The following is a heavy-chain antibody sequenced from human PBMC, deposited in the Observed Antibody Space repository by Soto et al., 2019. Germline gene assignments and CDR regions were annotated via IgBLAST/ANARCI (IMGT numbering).Heavy chain of an antibody. Sequence: QVQLVESGGGVVQPGRSLRLSCAASGFIFNEYGMHWVRQAPGKGLEWVAVIWYDGSNKYYADSVRGRFTFSGDNSRNTMSLQMNSLRVEDTAIYYCARWGCSGSNCNLNQRSFDLWGQGTLVTVSS. J-gene: IGHJ4*02. D-gene: IGHD2-15*01. CDR1: GFIFNEYG. CDR3: ARWGCSGSNCNLNQRSFDL. V-gene: IGHV3-33*01. CDR2: IWYDGSNK.